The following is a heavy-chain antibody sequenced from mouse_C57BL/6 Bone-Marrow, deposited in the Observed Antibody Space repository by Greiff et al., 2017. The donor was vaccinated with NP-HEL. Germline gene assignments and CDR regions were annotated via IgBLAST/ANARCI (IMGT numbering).Heavy chain of an antibody. CDR3: ARDTPITTVWYFDV. J-gene: IGHJ1*03. Sequence: EVKVVESGGGLVKPGGSLKLSCAASGFTFSSYAMSWVRQTPEKRLAWVATISDGGSYTYYPDNVKGRFTISRDNAKNNRYLQMSQLQSEDTAMYYCARDTPITTVWYFDVWGTGTTVTVSS. V-gene: IGHV5-4*01. CDR1: GFTFSSYA. CDR2: ISDGGSYT. D-gene: IGHD1-1*01.